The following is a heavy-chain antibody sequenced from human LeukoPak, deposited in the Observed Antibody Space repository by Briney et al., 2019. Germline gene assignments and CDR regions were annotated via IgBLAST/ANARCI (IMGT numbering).Heavy chain of an antibody. CDR3: ARDRVGATTPYFDY. V-gene: IGHV4-59*01. CDR1: GGSISSYY. Sequence: SETLSLTCTVSGGSISSYYWSWIRQPPGKGLEWIGYIYYSGSTNYNPSLKSRVTISVDTSKNQFSPKLSSVTAADTAVYYCARDRVGATTPYFDYWGQGTLVTVSS. J-gene: IGHJ4*02. D-gene: IGHD1-26*01. CDR2: IYYSGST.